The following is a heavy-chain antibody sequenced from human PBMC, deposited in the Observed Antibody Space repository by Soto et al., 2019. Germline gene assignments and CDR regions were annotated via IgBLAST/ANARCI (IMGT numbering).Heavy chain of an antibody. V-gene: IGHV2-5*01. Sequence: QITLKESGPTLVKPTQTLTLTCTFSGFSLSTSGVGVTWIRQPPGKALEWLALIYWNDDKRYSPSLKSRLTITKDTSKDQVVLTMTNMDPVDTATYYCAHSPCDESSGYPVYWGQGTLVTVSS. CDR2: IYWNDDK. CDR3: AHSPCDESSGYPVY. D-gene: IGHD3-22*01. CDR1: GFSLSTSGVG. J-gene: IGHJ4*02.